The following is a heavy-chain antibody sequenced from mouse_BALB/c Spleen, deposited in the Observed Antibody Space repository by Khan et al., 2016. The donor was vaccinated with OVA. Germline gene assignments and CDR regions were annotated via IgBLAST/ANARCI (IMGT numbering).Heavy chain of an antibody. CDR2: IDPFNGGT. Sequence: EVQLQESGPELMKPGASVKISCKASGYSFTSYYIHWMKQSPGKSLEWIGYIDPFNGGTYYNQKFKGKATLTVDKSSNTAYMHLSSLTSEDSAVYYCARNGITTWFAYWGQGTLVTVSA. J-gene: IGHJ3*01. V-gene: IGHV1S135*01. D-gene: IGHD2-4*01. CDR1: GYSFTSYY. CDR3: ARNGITTWFAY.